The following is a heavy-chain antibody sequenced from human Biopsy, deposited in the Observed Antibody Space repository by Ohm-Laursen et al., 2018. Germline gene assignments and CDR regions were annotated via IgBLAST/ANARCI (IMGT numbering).Heavy chain of an antibody. D-gene: IGHD5-24*01. Sequence: GASVKVSCKASGNTFATYHIHWVRQAPGQGLEWMGVISPSGATTSFSQKFQGRITMTRDTPTGTVYMDLNSLGSEDTAVYYCARAGVGSDGTDSYYYGMDVWGPGTTVTVSS. CDR1: GNTFATYH. J-gene: IGHJ6*02. CDR2: ISPSGATT. V-gene: IGHV1-46*01. CDR3: ARAGVGSDGTDSYYYGMDV.